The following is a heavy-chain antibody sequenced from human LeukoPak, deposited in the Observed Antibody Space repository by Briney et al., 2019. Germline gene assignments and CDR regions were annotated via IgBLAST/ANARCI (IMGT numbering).Heavy chain of an antibody. CDR1: GGTFSSYA. CDR2: IIPIFGTA. J-gene: IGHJ4*02. D-gene: IGHD3-10*01. Sequence: AASVKVSCKASGGTFSSYAICWVRQAPGQGLEWMGRIIPIFGTANYAQKFQGRVTITTDESTSTAYMELSSLRSEDTAVYYCATTPSENYYFGKYYFDYWGQGTLVTVSS. V-gene: IGHV1-69*05. CDR3: ATTPSENYYFGKYYFDY.